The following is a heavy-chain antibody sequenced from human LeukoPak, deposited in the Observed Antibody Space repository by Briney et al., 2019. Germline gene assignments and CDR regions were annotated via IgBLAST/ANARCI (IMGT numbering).Heavy chain of an antibody. V-gene: IGHV5-51*01. CDR2: IYPGDSDT. CDR3: ARSRGDNNWFDP. D-gene: IGHD7-27*01. CDR1: GYSFTNFW. J-gene: IGHJ5*02. Sequence: GESLKISCKASGYSFTNFWLGWVRQMPGKGLEWMGIIYPGDSDTRYGPSFEGQVTISADKSISTAYLQLGSLKASDTAMYYCARSRGDNNWFDPWGQGTLVTVSS.